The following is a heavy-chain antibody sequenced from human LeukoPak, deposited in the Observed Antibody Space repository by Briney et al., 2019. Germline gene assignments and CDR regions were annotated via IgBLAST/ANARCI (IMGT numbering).Heavy chain of an antibody. CDR3: AKGTGDTAYYFDF. D-gene: IGHD7-27*01. V-gene: IGHV3-23*01. Sequence: GGSLRLSCTTSGFTFSSYALSWVRQAPGKGLEWVSGIRVSGSTYYPDSVTGRFTISRDNSENTLYLQMSGLRAEDTAIYYCAKGTGDTAYYFDFWGKGVLVTVSS. CDR2: IRVSGST. J-gene: IGHJ4*02. CDR1: GFTFSSYA.